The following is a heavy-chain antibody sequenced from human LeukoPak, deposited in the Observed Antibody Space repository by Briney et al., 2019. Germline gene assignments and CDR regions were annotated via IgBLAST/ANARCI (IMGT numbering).Heavy chain of an antibody. CDR3: AKDRSPLMRFGELYYYYYGMDV. CDR1: GFTFSNYG. D-gene: IGHD3-10*01. V-gene: IGHV3-30*02. Sequence: PGGSLRLSCAASGFTFSNYGMHWVRQAPDKGLEWVAFLQNYGGDIHYADSVEGRFTISRDNSKNTLYLQMNSLRAEDTAVYYCAKDRSPLMRFGELYYYYYGMDVWGQGTTVTVSS. CDR2: LQNYGGDI. J-gene: IGHJ6*02.